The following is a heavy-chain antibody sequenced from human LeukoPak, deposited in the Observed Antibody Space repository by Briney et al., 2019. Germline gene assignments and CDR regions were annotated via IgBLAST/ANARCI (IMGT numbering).Heavy chain of an antibody. Sequence: ASVKVSCKASGYTFTGYYMHWVRQAPGQGREWLGRINPNSGGTNYAQKFQGRVTMTRDTTTSTAYMELSRLRSDDTAEYYCARDPRPSGYDDAFDIWGQGTMVTVSS. CDR2: INPNSGGT. D-gene: IGHD5-12*01. CDR3: ARDPRPSGYDDAFDI. V-gene: IGHV1-2*06. J-gene: IGHJ3*02. CDR1: GYTFTGYY.